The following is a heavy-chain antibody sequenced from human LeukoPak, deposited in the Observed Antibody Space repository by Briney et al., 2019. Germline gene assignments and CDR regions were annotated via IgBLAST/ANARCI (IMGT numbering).Heavy chain of an antibody. CDR3: AKNVGQVWLPLGY. V-gene: IGHV3-23*01. CDR1: GFTFDSYA. D-gene: IGHD5-18*01. CDR2: ISSGGST. Sequence: GGSLRLSCAAAGFTFDSYAINWVRQAPGMGLEWVSGISSGGSTYYADSVKGRFTISRDNSRNSLYLQMNSLRAEDTAVYYCAKNVGQVWLPLGYWGQGTLVTVSS. J-gene: IGHJ4*02.